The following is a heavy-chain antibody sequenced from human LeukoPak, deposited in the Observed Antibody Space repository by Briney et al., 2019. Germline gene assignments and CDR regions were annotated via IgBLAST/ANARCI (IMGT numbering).Heavy chain of an antibody. CDR3: ARDLEDSSPFGAFDM. Sequence: GGSLRPSCAASGFTFSNYGMHWVRQVPGKGLEWVAAIWFDGIKKYYADSVKGRLTISRDNSKNTLYLQVNSLRAEDTAVYYCARDLEDSSPFGAFDMWGQGTMVTVSS. CDR2: IWFDGIKK. CDR1: GFTFSNYG. D-gene: IGHD3-22*01. J-gene: IGHJ3*02. V-gene: IGHV3-33*01.